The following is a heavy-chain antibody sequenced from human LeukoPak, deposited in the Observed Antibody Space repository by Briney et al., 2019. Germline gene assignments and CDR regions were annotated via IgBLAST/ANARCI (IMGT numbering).Heavy chain of an antibody. Sequence: GGSLRPSCAASGFTFSSYAMSWVRQAPGKGLEWVSAISGSGGSTYYADSVKGRFTISRDNSKNTLYLQMNSLRAEDTAVYYCAKVGSSYGSHDAFDIWGQGTMVTVSS. CDR2: ISGSGGST. CDR1: GFTFSSYA. D-gene: IGHD5-18*01. V-gene: IGHV3-23*01. J-gene: IGHJ3*02. CDR3: AKVGSSYGSHDAFDI.